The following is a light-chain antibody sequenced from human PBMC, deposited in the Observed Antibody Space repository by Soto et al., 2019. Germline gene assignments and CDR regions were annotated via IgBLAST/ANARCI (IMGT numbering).Light chain of an antibody. J-gene: IGKJ1*01. CDR2: KAS. CDR1: QSIDTW. CDR3: QQYSSYRA. V-gene: IGKV1-5*03. Sequence: DIPLTQSPSTLSASVRDRVTXXCRASQSIDTWLAWHQQKPGQVPKLLISKASSLESGVPSRFSGSGSGTEFTLTISSLQPDDSATYYCQQYSSYRAFGQGANVDI.